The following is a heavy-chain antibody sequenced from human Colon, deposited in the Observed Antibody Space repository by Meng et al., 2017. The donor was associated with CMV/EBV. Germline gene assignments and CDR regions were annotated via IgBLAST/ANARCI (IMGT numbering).Heavy chain of an antibody. CDR1: GVTFSNHG. D-gene: IGHD6-19*01. Sequence: GESLKISCVVSGVTFSNHGMSWIRQAPGKGLEWVSRSNTDGSSTTYADSVKGRFTISRDNAKNTLFLQMSSLTDGDTAVYFCARALIAVPGNIGLDIWGRGTMVTVSS. J-gene: IGHJ3*02. CDR3: ARALIAVPGNIGLDI. CDR2: SNTDGSST. V-gene: IGHV3-74*01.